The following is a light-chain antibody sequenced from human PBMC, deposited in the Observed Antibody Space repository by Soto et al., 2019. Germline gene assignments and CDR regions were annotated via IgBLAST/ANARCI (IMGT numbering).Light chain of an antibody. Sequence: DIQMTQSPSSLSASVGYIGSITCRASQNINIYLNWYQQRPGKAPKLLITTAPTFQSGVPSRFSGSGSGTEFTLTISSLQPDDFATYYCQHYNSYSEAFGQGTKVDIK. CDR2: TAP. CDR1: QNINIY. J-gene: IGKJ1*01. CDR3: QHYNSYSEA. V-gene: IGKV1-39*01.